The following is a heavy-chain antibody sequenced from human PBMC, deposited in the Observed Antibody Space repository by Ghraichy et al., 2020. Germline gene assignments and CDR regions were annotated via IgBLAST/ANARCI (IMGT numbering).Heavy chain of an antibody. CDR3: ARSGWFDP. Sequence: GSLNISCAASGFTFSDHHMDWARQAPGKGLEWVGRITNKVYSYTTQYAASVKGRFTISRDDSKTSSYLQMNSLKTEDTAVYYCARSGWFDPWGQGTLVTVSS. CDR2: ITNKVYSYTT. CDR1: GFTFSDHH. V-gene: IGHV3-72*01. J-gene: IGHJ5*02.